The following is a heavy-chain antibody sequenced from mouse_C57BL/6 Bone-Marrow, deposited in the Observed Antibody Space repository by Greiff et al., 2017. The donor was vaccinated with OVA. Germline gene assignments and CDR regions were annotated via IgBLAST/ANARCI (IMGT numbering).Heavy chain of an antibody. D-gene: IGHD1-1*01. CDR1: CYSFTSYY. J-gene: IGHJ1*03. Sequence: QVQLKQSGPELVKPGASVKISCKASCYSFTSYYIHWVKQRPGQGLEWIGWIYPGSGNTKYNEKFKGKATLTADTSSSTAYMQLSSLTSEDSAVYYCARNYYGSSFHWYFDVWGTGTTVTVSS. CDR3: ARNYYGSSFHWYFDV. V-gene: IGHV1-66*01. CDR2: IYPGSGNT.